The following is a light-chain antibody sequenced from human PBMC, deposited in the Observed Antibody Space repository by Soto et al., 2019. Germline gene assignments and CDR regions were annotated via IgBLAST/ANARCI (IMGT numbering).Light chain of an antibody. CDR2: DVS. Sequence: DIQMTQSPSSVSASVGDTVTISCRASQTISTYLHWYQHKPGKVPMLLISDVSTLQSGVPGRFRGSGSETEFTLTITYLQPEDCATYYCQQGYSIHALTFGGGPKVELK. V-gene: IGKV1-39*01. CDR1: QTISTY. J-gene: IGKJ4*01. CDR3: QQGYSIHALT.